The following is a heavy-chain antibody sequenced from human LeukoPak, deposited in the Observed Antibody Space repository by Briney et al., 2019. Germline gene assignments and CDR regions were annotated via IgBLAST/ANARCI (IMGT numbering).Heavy chain of an antibody. CDR3: ASYYDSSGYPFRLDAFDI. Sequence: ASVKVSCKASGYTFTSYYMHWVRQAPGQGLEWMGWINPNSGGTNYAQKFQGRVTMTRDTSISTAYMELSRLRSDDTAVYYCASYYDSSGYPFRLDAFDIWGQGTMVTVSS. J-gene: IGHJ3*02. CDR1: GYTFTSYY. CDR2: INPNSGGT. D-gene: IGHD3-22*01. V-gene: IGHV1-2*02.